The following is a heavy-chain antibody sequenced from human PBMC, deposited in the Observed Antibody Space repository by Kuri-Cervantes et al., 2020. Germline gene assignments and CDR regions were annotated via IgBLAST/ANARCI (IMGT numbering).Heavy chain of an antibody. J-gene: IGHJ4*02. CDR1: GFTFSTYG. D-gene: IGHD6-19*01. CDR2: IWYDGSNK. CDR3: AKVRKSSGFPPGYYFDS. Sequence: GGSLRLSCAASGFTFSTYGMHWVRQAPGKGLEWVAVIWYDGSNKYYADSVKGRFTISRDNSKNRLHLQMHSLRAEDTAVYFCAKVRKSSGFPPGYYFDSWGQGTPVTVSS. V-gene: IGHV3-30*02.